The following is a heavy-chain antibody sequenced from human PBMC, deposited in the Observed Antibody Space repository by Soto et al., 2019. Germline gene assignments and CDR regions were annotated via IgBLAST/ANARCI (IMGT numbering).Heavy chain of an antibody. V-gene: IGHV3-30-3*01. Sequence: GGSLRLSCAASGFIFSSYAMHWVRQAPGKGLERVAVISFDGSYKYYADSVKGRFTISRDNSKNTLCLQMNSLRAEDTAVYYCPRGYDFWSGYYYPYGMDVWGQGTTVTVSS. CDR1: GFIFSSYA. J-gene: IGHJ6*02. CDR2: ISFDGSYK. CDR3: PRGYDFWSGYYYPYGMDV. D-gene: IGHD3-3*01.